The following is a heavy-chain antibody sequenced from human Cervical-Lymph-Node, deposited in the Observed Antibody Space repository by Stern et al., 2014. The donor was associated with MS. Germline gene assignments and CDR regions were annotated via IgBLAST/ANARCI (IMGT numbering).Heavy chain of an antibody. CDR2: ISYDGDNI. CDR1: GFTFNSYT. Sequence: VQLVESGGGVVQPGRSLRLSCAASGFTFNSYTMHWVRQAPGQGLEWVAVISYDGDNIYYAESVKGRFTISRENSKNTLSLQMNSLRVDDTAIYYCARDRASSRAGGGMDVWGQGTTVTVSS. D-gene: IGHD6-6*01. CDR3: ARDRASSRAGGGMDV. V-gene: IGHV3-30*11. J-gene: IGHJ6*02.